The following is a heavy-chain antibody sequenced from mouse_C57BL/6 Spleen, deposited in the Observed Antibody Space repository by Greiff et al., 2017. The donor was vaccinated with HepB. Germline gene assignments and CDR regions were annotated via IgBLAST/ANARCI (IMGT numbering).Heavy chain of an antibody. CDR3: AREGLYGSSSYWYFDV. Sequence: VQRVESGPGLVAPSQSLSITCTVSGFSLTSYAISWVRQPPGKGLEWLGVIWTGGGTNYNSALKSRLSISKDNSKSQVFLKMNSLQTDDTARYYCAREGLYGSSSYWYFDVWGTGTTVTVSS. V-gene: IGHV2-9-1*01. CDR1: GFSLTSYA. D-gene: IGHD1-1*01. J-gene: IGHJ1*03. CDR2: IWTGGGT.